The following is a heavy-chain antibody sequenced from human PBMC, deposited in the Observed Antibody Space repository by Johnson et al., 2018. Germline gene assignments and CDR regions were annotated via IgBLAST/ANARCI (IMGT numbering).Heavy chain of an antibody. D-gene: IGHD6-19*01. CDR3: ARDRSVAGTSEWHYYYGMDV. V-gene: IGHV3-21*01. CDR1: GFTFSSYS. J-gene: IGHJ6*02. Sequence: VQLLETGGGLVKPGGSLRLSCAASGFTFSSYSMNWVRQAPGKGLEWVSSISSSSSYIYYADSVKGRFTISRDNAKNSLYLQMNSLRAEDTAVYYGARDRSVAGTSEWHYYYGMDVWGQGTTVTVSS. CDR2: ISSSSSYI.